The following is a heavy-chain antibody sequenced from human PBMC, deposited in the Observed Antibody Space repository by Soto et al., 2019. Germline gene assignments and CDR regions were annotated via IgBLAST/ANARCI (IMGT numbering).Heavy chain of an antibody. CDR1: GFTFNNHG. Sequence: GGSLRLSCAASGFTFNNHGMHWVRQAPGKGLEWVALIWHDGSNKVYADSVKGRFTISRDNSKNTLYLQMNSLRAEDTSVYYCAKEGGLSGSYYISSSYYFDYWGQGTLVTVSS. D-gene: IGHD1-26*01. V-gene: IGHV3-30*02. J-gene: IGHJ4*02. CDR3: AKEGGLSGSYYISSSYYFDY. CDR2: IWHDGSNK.